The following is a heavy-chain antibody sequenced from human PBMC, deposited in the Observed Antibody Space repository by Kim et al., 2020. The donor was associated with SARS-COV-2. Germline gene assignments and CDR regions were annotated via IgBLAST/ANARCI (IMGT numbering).Heavy chain of an antibody. D-gene: IGHD3-10*01. V-gene: IGHV1-24*01. Sequence: ASVKVSCKVSGYTLTELSMHWVRQAPGKGLEWMGGFDPEDGETIYAQKFQGRVTMTEDTSTDTAYMELSSLRSEDTAVYYCAKRFGELYAFDIWGQGTMVTVSS. CDR3: AKRFGELYAFDI. J-gene: IGHJ3*02. CDR1: GYTLTELS. CDR2: FDPEDGET.